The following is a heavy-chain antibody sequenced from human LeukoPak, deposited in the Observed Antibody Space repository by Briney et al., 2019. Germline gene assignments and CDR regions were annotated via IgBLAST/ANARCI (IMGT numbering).Heavy chain of an antibody. J-gene: IGHJ6*03. Sequence: GGSLRLSCSASGFTLSNYWMHWVRQAPGKGLVWVSRINTDGSSTNYADSVKGRFTVSRDNAKNTLYLQMNSLRAEDTAVYYCARVKAWSGYYTPYYYYYYMDVWGKGTTVTVSS. V-gene: IGHV3-74*01. CDR2: INTDGSST. CDR1: GFTLSNYW. CDR3: ARVKAWSGYYTPYYYYYYMDV. D-gene: IGHD3-3*01.